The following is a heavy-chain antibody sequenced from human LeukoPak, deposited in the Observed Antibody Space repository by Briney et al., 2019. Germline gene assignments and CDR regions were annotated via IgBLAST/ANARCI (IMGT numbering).Heavy chain of an antibody. CDR2: IKQDGSET. V-gene: IGHV3-7*01. CDR3: ARQRGSGCLDY. CDR1: RFTLSNYW. Sequence: GGSLRPSCAASRFTLSNYWMSWVRQAPGKGLEWVANIKQDGSETYHVDSVKGRFTISRDNAKNSLSLQMNSLRAEDTAVYCCARQRGSGCLDYWGQGTLVTVSS. J-gene: IGHJ4*02. D-gene: IGHD6-19*01.